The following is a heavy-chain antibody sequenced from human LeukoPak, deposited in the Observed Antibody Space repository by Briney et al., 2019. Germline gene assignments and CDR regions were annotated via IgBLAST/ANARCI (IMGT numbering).Heavy chain of an antibody. J-gene: IGHJ4*02. CDR1: GDTVSSNTAA. CDR2: TYYRSKWYT. D-gene: IGHD6-19*01. Sequence: SQTLSLTCAISGDTVSSNTAAWIWIRQSPSRGLECLGRTYYRSKWYTEYAVSVKSRMTINADTSKNQFSLQLNSVTPEDTAMYYCARDRGASGWLDYWDQGALVTVSS. CDR3: ARDRGASGWLDY. V-gene: IGHV6-1*01.